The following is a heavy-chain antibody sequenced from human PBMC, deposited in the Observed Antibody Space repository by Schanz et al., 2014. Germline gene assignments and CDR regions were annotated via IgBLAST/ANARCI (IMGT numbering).Heavy chain of an antibody. CDR1: GFNFSDYA. CDR2: INTGGDST. Sequence: EVQLLESGGGLVPPGGSLRLSCAASGFNFSDYAMCWVRQAPGKGLEWVSSINTGGDSTYYADSVKGRFTISRDNSKNTLYLQMNSLRPEDTAVYYCAKYRGYYRVSGSYRELEYWGQGTLXTVSS. D-gene: IGHD3-10*01. V-gene: IGHV3-23*01. CDR3: AKYRGYYRVSGSYRELEY. J-gene: IGHJ4*02.